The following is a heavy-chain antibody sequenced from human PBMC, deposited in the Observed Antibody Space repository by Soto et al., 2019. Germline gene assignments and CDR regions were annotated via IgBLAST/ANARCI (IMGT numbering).Heavy chain of an antibody. CDR2: INYSGST. CDR1: SGSISDYY. CDR3: ARDYYDYYFDY. D-gene: IGHD3-3*01. J-gene: IGHJ4*02. Sequence: SETLSLTCTVSSGSISDYYWSWVRQPPGKGLEWIGYINYSGSTNYNPSLQSRVTMSLDTSKNQFSLKLSSVTAADTAVYYCARDYYDYYFDYWDQGTLVTVSS. V-gene: IGHV4-59*01.